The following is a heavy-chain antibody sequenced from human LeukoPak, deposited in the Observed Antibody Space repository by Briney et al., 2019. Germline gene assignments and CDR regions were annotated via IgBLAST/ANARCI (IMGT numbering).Heavy chain of an antibody. CDR1: GFTFGSYG. V-gene: IGHV3-30*02. D-gene: IGHD3-3*01. Sequence: GGSLILSCAAAGFTFGSYGMHGGRQAPGKGLEWGAFIRYDGSNKYYADSVKGRFTIARDNSKNTLYLQMNSLRAEDTAVYYCASAPHQIWSGYYGTFDYWGQGTLVTVSS. J-gene: IGHJ4*02. CDR3: ASAPHQIWSGYYGTFDY. CDR2: IRYDGSNK.